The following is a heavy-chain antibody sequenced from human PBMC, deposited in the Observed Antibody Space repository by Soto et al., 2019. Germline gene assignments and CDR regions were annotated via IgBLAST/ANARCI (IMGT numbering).Heavy chain of an antibody. J-gene: IGHJ6*03. CDR3: ARIVRGIVITYYYMDV. Sequence: QVQLQESGPGLVKPSETLSLTCTVSGGSIGSSSYYWGWIRQPPGKGLEWIGSIFYSGSTYYNPSLQSRVTISVDTSMNQFSLKLRSVTAADTAVYYCARIVRGIVITYYYMDVWGKGTTVTVSS. CDR1: GGSIGSSSYY. CDR2: IFYSGST. V-gene: IGHV4-39*01. D-gene: IGHD2-21*01.